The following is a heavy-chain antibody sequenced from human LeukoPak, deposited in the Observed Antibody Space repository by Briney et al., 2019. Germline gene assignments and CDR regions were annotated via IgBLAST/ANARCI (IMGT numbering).Heavy chain of an antibody. J-gene: IGHJ5*02. D-gene: IGHD2-2*01. CDR3: ARVGGCSSTSCYEGWFDP. Sequence: ASVKVSCKASGGTLSSYAISWVRQAPGQGLEWMGGIIPIFGTANYAQKFQGRVTITADESTSTAYMELSSLRSEDTAVYYCARVGGCSSTSCYEGWFDPWGQGTLVTVSS. CDR1: GGTLSSYA. V-gene: IGHV1-69*13. CDR2: IIPIFGTA.